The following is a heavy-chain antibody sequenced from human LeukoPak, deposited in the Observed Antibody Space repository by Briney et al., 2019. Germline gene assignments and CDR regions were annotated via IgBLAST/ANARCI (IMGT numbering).Heavy chain of an antibody. CDR1: GFIVTTNY. Sequence: GGSLRLSCAASGFIVTTNYMSWVRQAPGKGLVWVSVIYTGGTTYYADSVKGRFTISRDNSKNTLYLQMNSLRAEDTAVYYCARDVAAPGGVYFDYWGQGTLVTVSS. D-gene: IGHD3-16*01. V-gene: IGHV3-66*01. CDR3: ARDVAAPGGVYFDY. CDR2: IYTGGTT. J-gene: IGHJ4*02.